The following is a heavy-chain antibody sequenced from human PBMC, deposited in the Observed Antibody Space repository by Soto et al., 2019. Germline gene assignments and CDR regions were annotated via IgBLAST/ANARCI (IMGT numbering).Heavy chain of an antibody. J-gene: IGHJ5*02. CDR2: ISAYNGNT. CDR3: ARDLLWSHHSSSDNWFDP. D-gene: IGHD2-21*01. CDR1: GYTFTSYG. V-gene: IGHV1-18*01. Sequence: ASVKVSCKASGYTFTSYGISWVRQAPGQGLEWMGWISAYNGNTNYAQKLQGRVTMTTDTSTSTAYMELRSLRSDDTAVYYCARDLLWSHHSSSDNWFDPWGQGTLVTVSS.